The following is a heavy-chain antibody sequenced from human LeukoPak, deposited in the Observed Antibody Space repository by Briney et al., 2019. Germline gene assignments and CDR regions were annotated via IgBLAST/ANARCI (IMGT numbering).Heavy chain of an antibody. V-gene: IGHV3-21*01. CDR3: ARDSKGATRPFDY. CDR1: GFTFSNYS. CDR2: ISSSSYI. D-gene: IGHD1-26*01. Sequence: PGGSLRLSCAASGFTFSNYSMNWVRQAPGKGLEWVSSISSSSYIYYADSVKGRFTISRDNAKNSLYLQMNSLRAEDTAVYYCARDSKGATRPFDYWGQGTLVTVSS. J-gene: IGHJ4*02.